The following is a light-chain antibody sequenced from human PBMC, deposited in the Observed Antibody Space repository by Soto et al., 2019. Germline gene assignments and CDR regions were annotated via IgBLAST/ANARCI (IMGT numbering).Light chain of an antibody. CDR1: QSVSIY. J-gene: IGKJ5*01. CDR2: DSS. CDR3: QHRSNWPPIT. V-gene: IGKV3-11*01. Sequence: IVLTQSPATLSLSPGERATLSCRASQSVSIYLAWYQQKPDQAPRLLIYDSSNRAAGIPARFSARGSGTDFTLFISNLEPEDSAVYYCQHRSNWPPITFGQGTRLEIK.